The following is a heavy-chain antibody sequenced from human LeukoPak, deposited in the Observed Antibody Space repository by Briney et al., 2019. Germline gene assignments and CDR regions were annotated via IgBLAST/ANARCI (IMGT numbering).Heavy chain of an antibody. D-gene: IGHD3-10*01. CDR2: IYTSGNT. V-gene: IGHV4-4*07. Sequence: SETLSLTCTVSGGSISSYYWSWVRQPAGKGLEWIGRIYTSGNTNYNPSLKRRVTMSVDTSKNQFSLKLSSVTAADTAVYYCARDLYYYGSGSYVIFDYWGQGTLVTVSS. J-gene: IGHJ4*02. CDR3: ARDLYYYGSGSYVIFDY. CDR1: GGSISSYY.